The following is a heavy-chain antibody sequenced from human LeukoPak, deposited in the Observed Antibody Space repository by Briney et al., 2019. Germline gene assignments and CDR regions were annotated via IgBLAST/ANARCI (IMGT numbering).Heavy chain of an antibody. Sequence: ASVKVSCKASGYTFTSYAMHWVRQAPGQRLEWMGWINAGNGNTKYSQKFQGRVIITRDTSASTAYMELSSLRSEDTAVYYCASYSGTGHYYYGMDVWGQGTTVTVSS. CDR1: GYTFTSYA. J-gene: IGHJ6*02. CDR2: INAGNGNT. CDR3: ASYSGTGHYYYGMDV. V-gene: IGHV1-3*01. D-gene: IGHD1-1*01.